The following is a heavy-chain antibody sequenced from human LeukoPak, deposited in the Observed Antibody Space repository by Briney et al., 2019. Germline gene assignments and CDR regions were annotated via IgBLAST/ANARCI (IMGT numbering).Heavy chain of an antibody. V-gene: IGHV4-61*02. CDR2: IYTSGST. CDR1: GGSISSGSYY. Sequence: PSETLSLTCTVSGGSISSGSYYWSWIRQPAGKGLEWIGRIYTSGSTNYNPSLKSRVTISVDTSKNQFSLKLKSVTAADTAVYYCARGRSGGYYSGWYFDLWGRGTLVSVSS. J-gene: IGHJ2*01. CDR3: ARGRSGGYYSGWYFDL. D-gene: IGHD3-22*01.